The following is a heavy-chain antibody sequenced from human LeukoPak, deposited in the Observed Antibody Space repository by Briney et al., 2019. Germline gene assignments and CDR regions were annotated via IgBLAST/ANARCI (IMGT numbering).Heavy chain of an antibody. Sequence: PGGSLRLSCAASGFTFSSYSMNWVRQAPGKGLEWVSYISSSGSTIYYADSVKGRFTISRDNAKNSLYLQMNSLRAEDTAVYYCARDRGSVAVARNYYYYYMDVWGKGTTVTVSS. CDR3: ARDRGSVAVARNYYYYYMDV. CDR1: GFTFSSYS. V-gene: IGHV3-48*01. D-gene: IGHD6-19*01. CDR2: ISSSGSTI. J-gene: IGHJ6*03.